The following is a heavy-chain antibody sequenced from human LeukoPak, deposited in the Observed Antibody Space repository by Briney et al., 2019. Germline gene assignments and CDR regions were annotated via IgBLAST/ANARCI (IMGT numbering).Heavy chain of an antibody. Sequence: GGSLRLSCAASGFTFSSYWMSWVRQAPGKGLEWVANIKQDGCEKYYVDSVKGRFTISRDNAKNSLYLQMNSLRAEDTAVYYCARVMTTGTSDYWGQGTLVTVSS. V-gene: IGHV3-7*01. CDR1: GFTFSSYW. CDR2: IKQDGCEK. CDR3: ARVMTTGTSDY. D-gene: IGHD1-1*01. J-gene: IGHJ4*02.